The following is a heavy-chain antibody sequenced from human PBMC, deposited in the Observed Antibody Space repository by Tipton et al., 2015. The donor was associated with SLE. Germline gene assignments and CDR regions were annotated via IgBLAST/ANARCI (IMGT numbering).Heavy chain of an antibody. J-gene: IGHJ3*02. CDR1: SYIFIESS. Sequence: QSGPEVKKPGASVKVSCKASSYIFIESSISWVRQAPGQGLEWMGIINPGGGATSYLQRFQGRVTMTTDTSTRTVYMELRSLRSDDTAMYYCARDRASGSRDAFDIWGQGTMVTVSS. D-gene: IGHD1-26*01. V-gene: IGHV1-46*01. CDR2: INPGGGAT. CDR3: ARDRASGSRDAFDI.